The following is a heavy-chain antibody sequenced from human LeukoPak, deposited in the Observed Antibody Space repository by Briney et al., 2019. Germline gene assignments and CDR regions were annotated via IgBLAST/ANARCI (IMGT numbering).Heavy chain of an antibody. CDR1: GFTFSDHY. CDR3: ARPGYGHGLDV. V-gene: IGHV3-72*01. D-gene: IGHD5-12*01. Sequence: GGSLRLSCIGFGFTFSDHYMDWVRQTPGKGLEWVGRIRNKANGHTTEYAASVKGRFTISRDDSESSLYLQMNSLKNDDTALYYCARPGYGHGLDVWGHGTPVSVSS. J-gene: IGHJ6*02. CDR2: IRNKANGHTT.